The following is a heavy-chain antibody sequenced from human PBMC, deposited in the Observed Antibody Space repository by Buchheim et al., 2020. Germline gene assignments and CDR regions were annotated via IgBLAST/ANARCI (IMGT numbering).Heavy chain of an antibody. CDR3: ARDFWWLWDY. V-gene: IGHV3-7*01. D-gene: IGHD2-15*01. Sequence: EMQLVESGGGLVQPGGSLRRSCAASGFTFSTYWMSWVRQAPGKGLEWVANIKEDGSDKYYVDSVKGRFTVSRDNAKNSLYLQLNSLRSEDTAVYYCARDFWWLWDYWGQGTL. CDR2: IKEDGSDK. J-gene: IGHJ4*02. CDR1: GFTFSTYW.